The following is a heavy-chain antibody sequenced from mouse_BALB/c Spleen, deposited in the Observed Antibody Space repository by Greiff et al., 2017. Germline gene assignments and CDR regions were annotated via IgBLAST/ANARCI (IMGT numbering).Heavy chain of an antibody. J-gene: IGHJ4*01. D-gene: IGHD4-1*01. Sequence: VQLQQSGPELGKPGASVKISCKASGYSFTGYNMYWVKQSHRKSLEWIGYIDPYNGGTSYNQKSKGKATLTVDKSSSTAYMHLNSLTSEDSAIYYCARKGDWDQYAMDYWGQGTSVTVSS. CDR1: GYSFTGYN. V-gene: IGHV1S135*01. CDR3: ARKGDWDQYAMDY. CDR2: IDPYNGGT.